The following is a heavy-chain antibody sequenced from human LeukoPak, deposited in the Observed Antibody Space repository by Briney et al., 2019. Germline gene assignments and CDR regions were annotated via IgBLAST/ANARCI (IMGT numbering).Heavy chain of an antibody. CDR3: ARVPLGYSYGGY. Sequence: ASVKVSCKASGGTFSSYAISWVRQAPGQGLEWMGWISAYNGNTNYAQKLQGRVTMTTDTSTSTAYMELRSLRSDDTAVYYCARVPLGYSYGGYWGQGTLVTVSS. D-gene: IGHD5-18*01. CDR1: GGTFSSYA. J-gene: IGHJ4*02. CDR2: ISAYNGNT. V-gene: IGHV1-18*01.